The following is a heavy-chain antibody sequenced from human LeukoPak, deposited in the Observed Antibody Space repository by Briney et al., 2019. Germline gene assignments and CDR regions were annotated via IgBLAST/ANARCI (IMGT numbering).Heavy chain of an antibody. V-gene: IGHV4-39*01. Sequence: SETLSLTCTVSGGSISSSSYYWGWIRQPPGKGLEWIGSIYYSGSTYYNPSLKSRVTISVDTSKNQFSLKLSSVTAADTAVYYCASTPGIAAAEFDYWGRGTLVTVSS. CDR2: IYYSGST. J-gene: IGHJ4*02. CDR3: ASTPGIAAAEFDY. D-gene: IGHD6-13*01. CDR1: GGSISSSSYY.